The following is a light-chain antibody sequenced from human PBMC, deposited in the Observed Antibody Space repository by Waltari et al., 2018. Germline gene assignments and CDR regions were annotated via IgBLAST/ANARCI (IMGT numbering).Light chain of an antibody. CDR2: AAS. J-gene: IGKJ2*01. CDR3: QQYGNTPDT. CDR1: QSVSND. V-gene: IGKV3-20*01. Sequence: EVVLPQSQGTLSLSPGAGVTLYCRASQSVSNDLAWYRQKPGQAPRLLMFAASTRAPGIPDTISGRGYGTDFTLTISRLEPEDSAVYYCQQYGNTPDTFGQGTKLEI.